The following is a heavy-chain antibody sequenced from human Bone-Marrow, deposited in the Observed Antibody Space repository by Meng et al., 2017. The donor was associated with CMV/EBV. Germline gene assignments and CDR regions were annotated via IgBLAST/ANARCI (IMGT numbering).Heavy chain of an antibody. V-gene: IGHV4-30-4*01. CDR2: IYYSGST. J-gene: IGHJ3*02. Sequence: QVQLQESGPGRVKPSQTLSLPCTVSGGSLSSGDYYWSWIRQPPGKGLEWIGYIYYSGSTYYNPSLESRVTISVDTSKNQFSLKLSSVTAAETAVYYCAREFLALAAFDIWGQGTMVTVSS. CDR1: GGSLSSGDYY. CDR3: AREFLALAAFDI. D-gene: IGHD2/OR15-2a*01.